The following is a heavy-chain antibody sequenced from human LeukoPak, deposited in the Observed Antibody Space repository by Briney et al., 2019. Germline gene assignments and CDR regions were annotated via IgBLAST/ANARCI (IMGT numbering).Heavy chain of an antibody. J-gene: IGHJ4*02. CDR2: ISSSSSTI. CDR1: VLSFSSYS. CDR3: ARDRSTVAAWVDY. D-gene: IGHD4-23*01. V-gene: IGHV3-48*01. Sequence: GGSLRLSCTASVLSFSSYSMNWVRQAPGKGLEWVSYISSSSSTIYYADSVKGRFTISRDNAKNSLYLQMNSLRAEDTAVYYCARDRSTVAAWVDYWGQGTLVTVSS.